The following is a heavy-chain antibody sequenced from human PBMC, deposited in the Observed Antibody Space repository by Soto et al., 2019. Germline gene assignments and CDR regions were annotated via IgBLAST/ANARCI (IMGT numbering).Heavy chain of an antibody. CDR3: AREGPRLLWFGEFRYYYMDV. D-gene: IGHD3-10*01. Sequence: GGSLRLSCAASGFTVSSNYMSWVRQAPGKGLEGAAVIYSGGSTYHADSVKGRFTTSRDNSKNTLYLQMDSLRAEDTAVYYCAREGPRLLWFGEFRYYYMDVWGKGTTVTVSS. J-gene: IGHJ6*03. CDR2: IYSGGST. V-gene: IGHV3-66*01. CDR1: GFTVSSNY.